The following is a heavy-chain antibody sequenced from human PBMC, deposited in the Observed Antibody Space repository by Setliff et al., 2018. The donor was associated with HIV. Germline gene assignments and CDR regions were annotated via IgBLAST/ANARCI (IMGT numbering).Heavy chain of an antibody. CDR1: SYSISSGYY. CDR2: IDHRGRP. CDR3: ARVSITYWYPIPRDYYYYMDV. V-gene: IGHV4-38-2*01. Sequence: PSETLSLTCAVSSYSISSGYYWGWIRQPPGKGLEWVGEIDHRGRPKYNPSLNSRVTMSVDKPRNQFSLKVSSVTAADTAVYYCARVSITYWYPIPRDYYYYMDVWGEGTTVTVSS. J-gene: IGHJ6*03. D-gene: IGHD2-8*02.